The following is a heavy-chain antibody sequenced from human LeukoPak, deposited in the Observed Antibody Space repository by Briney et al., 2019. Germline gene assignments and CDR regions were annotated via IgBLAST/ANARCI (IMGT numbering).Heavy chain of an antibody. CDR2: ISGSGGST. D-gene: IGHD3-22*01. J-gene: IGHJ2*01. CDR1: GFTFGSYA. V-gene: IGHV3-23*01. Sequence: GGSLRLSCAASGFTFGSYAMSWVRQAPGKGLEWVSAISGSGGSTYYADSVKGRFTISRDNSKNTLYLQMNSLRAEDTAVYYCAKDPIVAQNWYFDLWGRGTLVTVSS. CDR3: AKDPIVAQNWYFDL.